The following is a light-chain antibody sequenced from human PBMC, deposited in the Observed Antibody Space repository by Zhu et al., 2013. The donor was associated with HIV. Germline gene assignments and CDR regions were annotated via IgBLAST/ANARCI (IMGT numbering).Light chain of an antibody. CDR1: HNIGNN. CDR3: QQSNSSPT. CDR2: TAS. Sequence: DIQMTQSPSSLSASVGDRVTITCRASHNIGNNLNWYRQRPGKAPELLIYTASTLQSGVPSRFGGSGSGTVFTLAIGSLQPEDVATYYCQQSNSSPTFGQGTKVEI. V-gene: IGKV1-39*01. J-gene: IGKJ1*01.